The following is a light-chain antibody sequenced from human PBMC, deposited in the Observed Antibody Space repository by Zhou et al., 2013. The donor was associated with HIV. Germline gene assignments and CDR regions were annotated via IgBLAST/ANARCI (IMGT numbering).Light chain of an antibody. V-gene: IGKV3-15*01. CDR3: QQYVNFIT. CDR1: QSVSSN. J-gene: IGKJ4*01. Sequence: EIVMTQSPATLSVSPGERATLSCRASQSVSSNLAWYQQKPGQAPRLLIYDASNLETGVPSRFSGSGSGTYFTFTISSLQPEDFATYYCQQYVNFITFGGGTKVEIK. CDR2: DAS.